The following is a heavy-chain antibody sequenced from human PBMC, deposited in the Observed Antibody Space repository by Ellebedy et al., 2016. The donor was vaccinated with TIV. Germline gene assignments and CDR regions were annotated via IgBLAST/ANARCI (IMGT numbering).Heavy chain of an antibody. CDR3: VRDRRVGATPYYFDY. V-gene: IGHV3-64D*08. CDR1: GFLVSNYA. D-gene: IGHD1-26*01. Sequence: GESLKISXSASGFLVSNYAMHWVRQAPGKGLEHVSTSSYNGNSVFYGDSVRGRFSISRDNGYNTLYLQMTSLRPEDTATYYCVRDRRVGATPYYFDYWGRGTLVTVSS. CDR2: SSYNGNSV. J-gene: IGHJ4*02.